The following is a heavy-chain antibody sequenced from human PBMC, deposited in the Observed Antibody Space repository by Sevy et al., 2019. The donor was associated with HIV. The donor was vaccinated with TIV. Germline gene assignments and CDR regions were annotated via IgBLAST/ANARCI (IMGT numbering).Heavy chain of an antibody. CDR1: GYTFTSYG. J-gene: IGHJ3*02. CDR2: ISAYNGNT. V-gene: IGHV1-18*04. CDR3: ARESRGPDAFDI. Sequence: ASVKVSCKASGYTFTSYGISWVRQAPGQGLEWMGWISAYNGNTNYAQKLQGRVTMTTDTSTSTAYMELRSLRSDDTAGYYCARESRGPDAFDIWGQGTMVTVSS. D-gene: IGHD2-15*01.